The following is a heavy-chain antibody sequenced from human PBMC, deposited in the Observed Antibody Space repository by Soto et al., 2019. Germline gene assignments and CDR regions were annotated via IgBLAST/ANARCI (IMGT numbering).Heavy chain of an antibody. V-gene: IGHV3-21*01. CDR1: GFTFSSYS. CDR2: ITTSSPYI. CDR3: ARVGRWSRGWHDADFDY. J-gene: IGHJ4*01. Sequence: PGGSLRLSCAASGFTFSSYSMHWVRQTPAKGLEWVSSITTSSPYIYYADSVKGRFTISRDKAKNSLYLQMNSLRAEDTAVYYCARVGRWSRGWHDADFDYWGHGTRVTVSS. D-gene: IGHD6-19*01.